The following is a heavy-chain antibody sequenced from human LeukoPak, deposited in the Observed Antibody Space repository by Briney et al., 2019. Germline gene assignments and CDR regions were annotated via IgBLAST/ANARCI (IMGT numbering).Heavy chain of an antibody. V-gene: IGHV2-70*11. CDR2: IDWDDDK. Sequence: SGPTLVKPTQTLTLTCTFSGFSLSTSGMCVSWIRQPPGKALEWLARIDWDDDKYYSTSLKTRLTISKDTSKNQVVLTMTNMDPVDTATYYCARQNYDILTGYYDYWGQGTLVTVSS. CDR3: ARQNYDILTGYYDY. D-gene: IGHD3-9*01. J-gene: IGHJ4*02. CDR1: GFSLSTSGMC.